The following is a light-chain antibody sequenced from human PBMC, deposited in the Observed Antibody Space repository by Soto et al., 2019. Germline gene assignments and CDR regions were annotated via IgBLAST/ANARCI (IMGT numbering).Light chain of an antibody. CDR2: KAS. CDR1: QSISSW. J-gene: IGKJ1*01. CDR3: QQYNSYWT. V-gene: IGKV1-5*03. Sequence: DIEMTQSPSTLSASVGDRVPITCRASQSISSWLAWYQQTPGKAPKLLIYKASSLESGVPSRLSGSGSGTELTLTISSLQPDDFATYYCQQYNSYWTFGQGTKVDIK.